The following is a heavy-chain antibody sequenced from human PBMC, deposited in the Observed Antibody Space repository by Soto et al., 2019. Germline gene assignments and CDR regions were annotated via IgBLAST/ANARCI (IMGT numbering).Heavy chain of an antibody. CDR3: ARGYCSTTRCDYYYAMDV. CDR2: INLAGGHI. CDR1: GFTFSSYW. J-gene: IGHJ6*02. V-gene: IGHV3-74*01. D-gene: IGHD2-2*01. Sequence: EVQLVESGGGLVQPGGSLRLSCAASGFTFSSYWMYWVRQAPGKGLEWVSRINLAGGHITYADAVKGRFTISRDNAKNTLYLQMNSLRAEDTAVYYCARGYCSTTRCDYYYAMDVWGQGATVTVSS.